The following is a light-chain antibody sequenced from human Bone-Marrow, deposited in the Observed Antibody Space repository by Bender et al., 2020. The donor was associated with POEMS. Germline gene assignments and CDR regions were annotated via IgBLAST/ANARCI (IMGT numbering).Light chain of an antibody. J-gene: IGLJ3*02. CDR2: DDQ. CDR3: TSYADSASANWL. Sequence: SYELTQSPSMSVSPGQTAIITCSADRLADKYVCWYQQKTGQSPRLVLYDDQKRPSGIPERFSGSKSGNTASLTVSGLQTEDEADYYCTSYADSASANWLFGGGTKLTVL. CDR1: RLADKY. V-gene: IGLV3-1*01.